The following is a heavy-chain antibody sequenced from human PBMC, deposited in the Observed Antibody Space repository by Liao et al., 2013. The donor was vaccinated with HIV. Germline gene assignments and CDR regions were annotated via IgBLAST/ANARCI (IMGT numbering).Heavy chain of an antibody. CDR3: ARDSRFFDWMPPEYYYMDV. V-gene: IGHV4-59*02. CDR2: IYYSGST. CDR1: GGSVSSYY. Sequence: QVQLQESGPGLVKPSETLSLTCAVSGGSVSSYYWSWIRQPPGKGLEWIGYIYYSGSTNYNPSLKSRVTISVDTSKNQFSLKLSSVTAADTAVYYCARDSRFFDWMPPEYYYMDVWGKGTTVTVSS. J-gene: IGHJ6*03. D-gene: IGHD3-9*01.